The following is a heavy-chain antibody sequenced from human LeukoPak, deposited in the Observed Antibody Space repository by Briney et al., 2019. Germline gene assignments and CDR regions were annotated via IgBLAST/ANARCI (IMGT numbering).Heavy chain of an antibody. J-gene: IGHJ4*02. V-gene: IGHV4-59*01. CDR2: IYYSGST. CDR3: ARVGRVDTAMVYYFAY. D-gene: IGHD5-18*01. CDR1: GGSISSYY. Sequence: SETLSLTCTVSGGSISSYYWSWIRQPPGKGLEWIGYIYYSGSTNYNPSLKSRVTISVDTSKNQFSLKLSSVTAADTAVYYCARVGRVDTAMVYYFAYWGQGTLVTVSS.